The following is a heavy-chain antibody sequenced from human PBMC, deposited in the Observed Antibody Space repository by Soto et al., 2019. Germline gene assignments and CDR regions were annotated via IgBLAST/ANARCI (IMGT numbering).Heavy chain of an antibody. CDR3: STVLGSRASPLYYYYYGMDV. D-gene: IGHD2-15*01. J-gene: IGHJ6*02. CDR2: FDPEDGET. V-gene: IGHV1-24*01. Sequence: PAASVKVSCKVSGYTLTELSMHWVRQAPGKGLEWMGGFDPEDGETIYAQKNQGRITMTEDTSTDTDNKELNRQKTEDSVVYFCSTVLGSRASPLYYYYYGMDVWGQGTTVTVSS. CDR1: GYTLTELS.